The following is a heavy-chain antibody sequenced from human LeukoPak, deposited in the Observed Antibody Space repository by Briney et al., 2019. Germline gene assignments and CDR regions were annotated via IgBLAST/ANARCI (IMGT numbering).Heavy chain of an antibody. CDR2: ISSSGGTT. V-gene: IGHV3-11*04. J-gene: IGHJ4*02. CDR3: ARMGRDVYNFCFDY. D-gene: IGHD5-24*01. Sequence: PGGSLRLSCSASGFTFSDYYMCWIRQAPGKGLEWISCISSSGGTTYYAESVKGRFTISRDSEKKSVFLQMNTLSADDTAVYYCARMGRDVYNFCFDYWGQGTLVTVSS. CDR1: GFTFSDYY.